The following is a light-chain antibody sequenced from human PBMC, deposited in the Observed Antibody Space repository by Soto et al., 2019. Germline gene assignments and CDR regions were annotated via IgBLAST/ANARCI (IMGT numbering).Light chain of an antibody. J-gene: IGKJ1*01. CDR3: QQYSSFSS. CDR1: QSISTW. Sequence: IQMKHSPSALSAEVGDRVTISFRASQSISTWLAWYQQKPGKAPKFLIFDGSSLQSGVPSRFSGSGSGTEFTLTISGLQPDDFATYYCQQYSSFSSFGQGTKVDIK. V-gene: IGKV1-5*01. CDR2: DGS.